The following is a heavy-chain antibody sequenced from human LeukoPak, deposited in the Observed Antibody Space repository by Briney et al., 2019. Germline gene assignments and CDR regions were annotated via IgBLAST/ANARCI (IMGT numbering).Heavy chain of an antibody. CDR3: ARRDRYCSSTSCYGHRFDP. CDR1: GGSISSSSYY. J-gene: IGHJ5*02. V-gene: IGHV4-39*01. CDR2: IYYSGST. Sequence: SETLSLTCTVSGGSISSSSYYWVWIRQPPGKGLEWIGSIYYSGSTYYNPSLKSRLTMSVDTSKNQFSLKLSSVTAADTAVYYCARRDRYCSSTSCYGHRFDPWGQGTLVTVSS. D-gene: IGHD2-2*01.